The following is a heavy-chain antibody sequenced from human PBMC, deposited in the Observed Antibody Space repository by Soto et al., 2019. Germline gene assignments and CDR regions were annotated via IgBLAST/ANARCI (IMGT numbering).Heavy chain of an antibody. V-gene: IGHV3-23*01. CDR2: ISGSGGST. J-gene: IGHJ6*02. CDR3: AKAWSMNAYYYYYGMDV. Sequence: GSLRLSCAASGFTFSSYAMSWVRQAPGKGLEWVSAISGSGGSTYYADSVKGRFTISRDNSKNTLYLQMNSLRAEDTAVYYCAKAWSMNAYYYYYGMDVWGQGTTVTVSS. CDR1: GFTFSSYA. D-gene: IGHD2-8*02.